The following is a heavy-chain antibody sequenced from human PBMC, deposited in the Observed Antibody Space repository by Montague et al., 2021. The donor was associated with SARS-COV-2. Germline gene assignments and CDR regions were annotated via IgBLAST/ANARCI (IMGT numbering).Heavy chain of an antibody. Sequence: SETLSLTCTVSGDSISSGYFDWGRMRQPQGKGLEWVVTIHYSGNXYYNPSLKSRVTISVATSRNQFSLKLSAATAAATAIYYCARHLAISGPAAVSDYWGQGTLVTVSS. V-gene: IGHV4-39*01. CDR2: IHYSGNX. CDR3: ARHLAISGPAAVSDY. J-gene: IGHJ4*02. D-gene: IGHD2-2*01. CDR1: GDSISSGYFD.